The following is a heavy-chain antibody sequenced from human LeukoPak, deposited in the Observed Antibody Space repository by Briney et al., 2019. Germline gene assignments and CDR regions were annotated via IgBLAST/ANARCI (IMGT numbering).Heavy chain of an antibody. CDR2: VRYAGSA. Sequence: LQTLSLTRAVSPASISGYYWSWVREPPGNGLECIGYVRYAGSAKSNTSLKSPVTISKDTSKNQLTLKLTSVTAADTAVYWCGRGRDDGYNDLWGLGTLVTVSS. V-gene: IGHV4-59*12. CDR1: PASISGYY. J-gene: IGHJ5*02. CDR3: GRGRDDGYNDL. D-gene: IGHD5-24*01.